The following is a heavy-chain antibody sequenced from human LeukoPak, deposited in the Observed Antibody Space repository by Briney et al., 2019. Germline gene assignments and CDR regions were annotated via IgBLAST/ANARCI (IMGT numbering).Heavy chain of an antibody. J-gene: IGHJ4*02. Sequence: GGSLRLSCAASGFTFSSYWMSWVRQAPGKGLEWVANIRQDGSEKYYVDSVKGRFTISRDNAKNSLYLQMNSLRAEDTAVYYCARVRGHYDYVWGSSLLWYFDYWGQGTLVTVSS. CDR2: IRQDGSEK. D-gene: IGHD3-16*01. CDR3: ARVRGHYDYVWGSSLLWYFDY. V-gene: IGHV3-7*01. CDR1: GFTFSSYW.